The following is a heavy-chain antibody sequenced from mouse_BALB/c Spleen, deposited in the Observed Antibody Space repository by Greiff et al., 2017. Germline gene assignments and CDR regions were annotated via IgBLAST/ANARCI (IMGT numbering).Heavy chain of an antibody. V-gene: IGHV5-4*02. CDR1: GFTFSDYY. Sequence: EVQLVESGGGLVKPGGSLKLSCAASGFTFSDYYMYWVRQTPEKRLEWVATISDGGSYTYYPDSVKGRFTISRDNAKNNLYLQMSSLKSEDTAMYYCARDWYFDVWGAGTTVTVSS. CDR3: ARDWYFDV. J-gene: IGHJ1*01. CDR2: ISDGGSYT.